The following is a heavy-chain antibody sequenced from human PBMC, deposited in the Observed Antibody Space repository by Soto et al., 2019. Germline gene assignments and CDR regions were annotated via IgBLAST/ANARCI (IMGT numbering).Heavy chain of an antibody. CDR3: AKALFSAGNYYYYYGMDV. D-gene: IGHD6-13*01. Sequence: GGSLRLSCAASGFTFSSYGMHWVRQAPGKGLEWVAVISYDGSNKYYADSVKGRFTISRDNSKNTLYLQMNSLRAEDTAVYYCAKALFSAGNYYYYYGMDVWGQGTTVTVSS. J-gene: IGHJ6*02. V-gene: IGHV3-30*18. CDR2: ISYDGSNK. CDR1: GFTFSSYG.